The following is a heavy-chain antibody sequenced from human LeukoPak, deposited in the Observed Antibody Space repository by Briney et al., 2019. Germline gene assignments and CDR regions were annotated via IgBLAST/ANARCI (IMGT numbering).Heavy chain of an antibody. V-gene: IGHV1-46*01. CDR3: ARDQGAFYYDSSGWDY. Sequence: ASVKVSCKASGYTFTSYYMHWVRQAPGQGLEWMGIINPSGGSTSYAQKFQGRVTMTRDTSASTVYMELSSLRSEDTAVYYCARDQGAFYYDSSGWDYWGQGTLVTVSS. D-gene: IGHD3-22*01. J-gene: IGHJ4*02. CDR2: INPSGGST. CDR1: GYTFTSYY.